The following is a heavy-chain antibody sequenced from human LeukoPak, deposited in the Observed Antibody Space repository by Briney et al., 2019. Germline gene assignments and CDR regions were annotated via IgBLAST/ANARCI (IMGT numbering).Heavy chain of an antibody. Sequence: GRSLRLSCTASGFILADHAMAWVRQAPGKGLECVGFVRSKAYGGTTEYATSVKGRFTISRGVSESIVYLQMNSLKTEDTAVYYCTRGPILLWLHNGIDVWGQGTTVIVSS. CDR3: TRGPILLWLHNGIDV. J-gene: IGHJ6*02. CDR2: VRSKAYGGTT. CDR1: GFILADHA. D-gene: IGHD5-18*01. V-gene: IGHV3-49*04.